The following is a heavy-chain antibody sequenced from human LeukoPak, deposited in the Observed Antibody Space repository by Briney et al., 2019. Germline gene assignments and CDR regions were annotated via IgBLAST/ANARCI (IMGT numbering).Heavy chain of an antibody. Sequence: QSGGSLRLSCAASGFTFSSYGMHWVRQAPGRGLEWVAVIWYDGSNKYYADSVKGRFTISRDNSKNTLYLQMNSLRAEDTAVYYCARDYILEATVTTNAFDIWGQGTMVTVSS. V-gene: IGHV3-33*01. CDR1: GFTFSSYG. CDR2: IWYDGSNK. D-gene: IGHD4-17*01. CDR3: ARDYILEATVTTNAFDI. J-gene: IGHJ3*02.